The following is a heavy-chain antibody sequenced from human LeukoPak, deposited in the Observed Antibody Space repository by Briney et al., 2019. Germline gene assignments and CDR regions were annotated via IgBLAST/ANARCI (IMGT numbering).Heavy chain of an antibody. J-gene: IGHJ4*02. CDR3: ARGPPVLGY. V-gene: IGHV4-34*01. Sequence: PSETLSLTCAVYGGSFRGYYWSWIRQPPGKGLEWIGEINHSGSTNYNPSLKSRVTISVDTSKNQFSLKLSSVTAADTAVYYCARGPPVLGYWGQGTLVTVSS. CDR1: GGSFRGYY. D-gene: IGHD3-16*01. CDR2: INHSGST.